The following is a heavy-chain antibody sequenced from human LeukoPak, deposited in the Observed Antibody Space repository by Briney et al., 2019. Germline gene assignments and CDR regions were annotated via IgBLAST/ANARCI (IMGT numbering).Heavy chain of an antibody. D-gene: IGHD3-9*01. Sequence: GGSLRLSCAASGFTFSSYAMNWVRQAPGKGLEWVSTISGSIGSTYYADSVKGRFTISRDNSKNTLYLQMNSLKTEDTAVYYCTRTRYDILTGYYAAFDIWGQGTMVTVSS. CDR1: GFTFSSYA. CDR2: ISGSIGST. CDR3: TRTRYDILTGYYAAFDI. J-gene: IGHJ3*02. V-gene: IGHV3-23*01.